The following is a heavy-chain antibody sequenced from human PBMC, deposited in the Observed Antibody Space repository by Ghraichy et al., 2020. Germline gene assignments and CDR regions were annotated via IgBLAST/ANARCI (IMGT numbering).Heavy chain of an antibody. CDR2: VYYTGTA. CDR1: GASISSSGYY. Sequence: SETLSLTCTVSGASISSSGYYWGWIRQSPGKGLEWIGSVYYTGTAFYNPSLKGRVTVSVDISRNQFSLKVTSVTAADTAVHFCVRHGGGGNVRRWFDPWGQGTLVPVSS. V-gene: IGHV4-39*01. J-gene: IGHJ5*02. D-gene: IGHD2-21*01. CDR3: VRHGGGGNVRRWFDP.